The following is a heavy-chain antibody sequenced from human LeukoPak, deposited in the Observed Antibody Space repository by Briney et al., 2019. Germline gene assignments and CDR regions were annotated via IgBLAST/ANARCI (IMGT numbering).Heavy chain of an antibody. J-gene: IGHJ6*03. V-gene: IGHV4-59*01. Sequence: SETLSLTCTVPGGSLSSYYWSWIRQPPGQGLEWIGYIYYSGSTNYNPSLKRRVTISVDTSKNQFSLKLSSVTAADTAVYYCARIGPKRVVPAASTMDVWGKGTTVTVSS. D-gene: IGHD2-2*01. CDR2: IYYSGST. CDR1: GGSLSSYY. CDR3: ARIGPKRVVPAASTMDV.